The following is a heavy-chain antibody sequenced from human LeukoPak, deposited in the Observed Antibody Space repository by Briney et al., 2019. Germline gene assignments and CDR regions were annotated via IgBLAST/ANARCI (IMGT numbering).Heavy chain of an antibody. Sequence: GGSLRLACAASGFTFSSYGMSWVRQAPGKGLEWVSAISGSGGSTYYADSVKGRFTISRDNFKNTLYLQMNSLRAEDTAVYYCAKDGGVWFGESNDYWGQGTLVTVSS. V-gene: IGHV3-23*01. CDR3: AKDGGVWFGESNDY. J-gene: IGHJ4*02. CDR2: ISGSGGST. D-gene: IGHD3-10*01. CDR1: GFTFSSYG.